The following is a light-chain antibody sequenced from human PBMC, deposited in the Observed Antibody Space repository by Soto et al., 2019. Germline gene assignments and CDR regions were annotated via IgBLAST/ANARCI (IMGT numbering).Light chain of an antibody. CDR1: QSVSSSY. Sequence: EIVMTQSPATLSLSPGDRATLSCRASQSVSSSYLSWNQQKPGPAPRLLISAASTRATGIPARFSGRGSGTHFTLTISSLQPEDVAVYYCQQAYNLPQTFGQGTRLEIK. V-gene: IGKV3D-7*01. CDR2: AAS. CDR3: QQAYNLPQT. J-gene: IGKJ5*01.